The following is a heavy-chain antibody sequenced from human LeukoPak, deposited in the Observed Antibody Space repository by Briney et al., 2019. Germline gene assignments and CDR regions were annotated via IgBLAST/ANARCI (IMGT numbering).Heavy chain of an antibody. J-gene: IGHJ3*02. V-gene: IGHV3-66*01. D-gene: IGHD1-26*01. CDR2: IYKIGNT. Sequence: GGSLRLSCAASGFTVSNNYMSWVRHALGKGLGRVSVIYKIGNTFYADFVKGRFTISRDNFKNTLYLQMNSLRAEDTALYYCARGLVVGGTGVWAFDIWGQGTMVTVSS. CDR3: ARGLVVGGTGVWAFDI. CDR1: GFTVSNNY.